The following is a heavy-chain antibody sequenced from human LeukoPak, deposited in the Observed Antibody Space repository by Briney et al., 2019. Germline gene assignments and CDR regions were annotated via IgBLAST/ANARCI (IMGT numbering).Heavy chain of an antibody. Sequence: ASVKVSCKASGYTFTDYYIHWVRRAPGQGLEWMGWISAYNGNTNYAQKLQGRVTMTTDTSTSTAYMELRSLRSDDTAVYYCARDLFYDSSGYYFWPTWGQGTLVTVSS. CDR1: GYTFTDYY. CDR2: ISAYNGNT. J-gene: IGHJ5*02. V-gene: IGHV1-18*04. CDR3: ARDLFYDSSGYYFWPT. D-gene: IGHD3-22*01.